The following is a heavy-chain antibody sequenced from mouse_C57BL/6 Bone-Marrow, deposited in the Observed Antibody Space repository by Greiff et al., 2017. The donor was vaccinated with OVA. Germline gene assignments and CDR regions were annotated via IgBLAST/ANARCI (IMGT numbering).Heavy chain of an antibody. CDR3: ARDIYYYGSDY. CDR1: GYSITSGYY. CDR2: ISYDGSN. D-gene: IGHD1-1*01. Sequence: EVKLMESGPGLVKPSQSLSLTCSVTGYSITSGYYWNWIRQFPGNKLEWMGYISYDGSNNYNPSLKNRISITRDTSKNQFFLKLNSVTTEDTATYYCARDIYYYGSDYWGQGTTLTVSS. V-gene: IGHV3-6*01. J-gene: IGHJ2*01.